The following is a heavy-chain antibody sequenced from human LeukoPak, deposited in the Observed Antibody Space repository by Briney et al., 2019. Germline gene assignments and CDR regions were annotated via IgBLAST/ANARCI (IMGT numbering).Heavy chain of an antibody. D-gene: IGHD3-22*01. Sequence: PGGSLRLSCAASGFTFSSYEMNWVRQAPGKGLEWISYISSSGSTIYYADSVKGRFTISRDNSKNTLYLQMNSLRAEDTALYYCARDPYYYDSSGYSYLFDYWGQGTLVTVSS. CDR3: ARDPYYYDSSGYSYLFDY. J-gene: IGHJ4*02. CDR2: ISSSGSTI. V-gene: IGHV3-48*03. CDR1: GFTFSSYE.